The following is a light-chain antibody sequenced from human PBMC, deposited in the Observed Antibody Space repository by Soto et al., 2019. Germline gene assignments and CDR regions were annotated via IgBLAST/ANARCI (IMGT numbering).Light chain of an antibody. Sequence: SLATLSLTPRERATLSCRASQSVSSNLAWYQQKPGQAPRLLIYGASSRATGIPDRFSGSGSGTDFTLTISILEPEDFTVYCCQVFSFFLLTFGGG. J-gene: IGKJ4*01. CDR3: QVFSFFLLT. V-gene: IGKV3-20*01. CDR2: GAS. CDR1: QSVSSN.